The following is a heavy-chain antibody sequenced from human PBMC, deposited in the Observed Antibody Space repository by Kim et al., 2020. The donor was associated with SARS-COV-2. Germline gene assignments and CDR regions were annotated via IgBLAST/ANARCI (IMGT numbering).Heavy chain of an antibody. J-gene: IGHJ4*02. D-gene: IGHD6-13*01. V-gene: IGHV1-18*04. Sequence: ASVKVSCKASGYTFTTCGISWVRQAPGQGLEWMGWISTYNGNTNYAQKLQGRVTMTTDTSTSTVYMELRSLRSDDTAVYYCARGYSSSWHGFFDYWGQGTLVTVSS. CDR2: ISTYNGNT. CDR1: GYTFTTCG. CDR3: ARGYSSSWHGFFDY.